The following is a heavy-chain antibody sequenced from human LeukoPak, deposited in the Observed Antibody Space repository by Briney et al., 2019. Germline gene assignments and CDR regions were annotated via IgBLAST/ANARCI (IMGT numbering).Heavy chain of an antibody. J-gene: IGHJ4*02. CDR2: ISSSGSAM. CDR1: GFTFSNYC. CDR3: TRGTYGEYGGPAY. Sequence: GGSLRLSCAASGFTFSNYCMNWVRQAPGKGPEWVSYISSSGSAMYYADSVRGRFTISRDNAENPLFLQMNSLRDEDTAVYYCTRGTYGEYGGPAYWGQGTLVTVSS. D-gene: IGHD4-17*01. V-gene: IGHV3-48*02.